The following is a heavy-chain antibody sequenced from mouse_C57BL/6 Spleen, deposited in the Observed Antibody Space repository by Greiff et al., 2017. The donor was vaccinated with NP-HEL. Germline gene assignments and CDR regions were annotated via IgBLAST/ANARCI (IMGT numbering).Heavy chain of an antibody. J-gene: IGHJ4*01. CDR1: GFNIKDDY. CDR3: TTWGRAMDY. Sequence: VHVKQSGAELVRPGASVKLSCTASGFNIKDDYMHWVKQRPEQGLEWIGWIDPENGDTEYASKFQGKATITADTSSNTAYLQLSSLTSEDTAVYYCTTWGRAMDYWGQGTSVTVSS. CDR2: IDPENGDT. V-gene: IGHV14-4*01.